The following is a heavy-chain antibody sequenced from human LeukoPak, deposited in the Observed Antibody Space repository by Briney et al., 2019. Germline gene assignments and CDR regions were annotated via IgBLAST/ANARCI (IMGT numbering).Heavy chain of an antibody. CDR3: ASSQLSSGYYYGMDV. CDR1: GFTVSSNY. CDR2: IYNGGST. J-gene: IGHJ6*02. V-gene: IGHV3-53*01. Sequence: GGSLRLSCAASGFTVSSNYMSWVRQAPGKGLEWVSVIYNGGSTYYADSVKGRFTISRDNSKNTLYLQMNSLRAEDTAVYYCASSQLSSGYYYGMDVWGQGTTVTVSS.